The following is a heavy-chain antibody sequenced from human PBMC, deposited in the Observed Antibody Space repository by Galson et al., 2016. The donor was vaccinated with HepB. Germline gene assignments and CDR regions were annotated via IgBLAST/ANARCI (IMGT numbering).Heavy chain of an antibody. CDR3: ARALQYFYDSSDAFAL. CDR2: VSYAGSDE. J-gene: IGHJ3*01. Sequence: SLRLSCAASGFTFSSYAMHWVRQAPGKGLEWVAVVSYAGSDEYYVDSVKGRFTISRDNSKNTLYPQMNRLRPVDTAVYYCARALQYFYDSSDAFALWGQGTLVTVSS. D-gene: IGHD3-22*01. V-gene: IGHV3-30-3*01. CDR1: GFTFSSYA.